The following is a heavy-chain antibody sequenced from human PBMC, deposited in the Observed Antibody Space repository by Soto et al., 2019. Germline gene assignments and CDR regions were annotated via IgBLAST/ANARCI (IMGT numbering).Heavy chain of an antibody. CDR3: AKVGWDTMTTVTRGYFQH. D-gene: IGHD4-17*01. CDR2: ISGRGGGT. J-gene: IGHJ1*01. Sequence: EVQLLESGGGLVQPGGSLRLSCAASGFTFSSYAMNWVRQAPGKGLEWVSTISGRGGGTYYADSVKGRFTISSDQSKNTLSLQMNSLRAEDTAVYYCAKVGWDTMTTVTRGYFQHWGQGTLVTVSS. CDR1: GFTFSSYA. V-gene: IGHV3-23*01.